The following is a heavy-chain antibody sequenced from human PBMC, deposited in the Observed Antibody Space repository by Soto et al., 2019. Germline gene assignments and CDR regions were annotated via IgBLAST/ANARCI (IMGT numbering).Heavy chain of an antibody. CDR3: ASRPSVLGVPAVDY. V-gene: IGHV1-2*02. CDR2: INPNSGGT. J-gene: IGHJ4*02. CDR1: GYTFTGYY. Sequence: SVKVSCKASGYTFTGYYMHWVRQAPGQGLEWMGWINPNSGGTNYAQKFQGRVTMTRDTSISTAYMELSRLRSDDTAVYYCASRPSVLGVPAVDYWGQGTLVTVSS. D-gene: IGHD2-2*01.